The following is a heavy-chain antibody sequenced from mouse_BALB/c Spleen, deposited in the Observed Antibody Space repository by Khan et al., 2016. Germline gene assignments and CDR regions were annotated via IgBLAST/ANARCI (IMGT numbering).Heavy chain of an antibody. CDR2: INTYTGEP. CDR1: GYTFTNYG. J-gene: IGHJ1*01. Sequence: QIQLVQSGPELKKPGETVKISCKASGYTFTNYGMNWVKQAPGKGLKWMGWINTYTGEPTFAADFKGRFAFSLETSASTAYLQINNLKNEDMATYFCARTYYSYWYFDVRGAGTTVTVSS. CDR3: ARTYYSYWYFDV. D-gene: IGHD2-12*01. V-gene: IGHV9-1*02.